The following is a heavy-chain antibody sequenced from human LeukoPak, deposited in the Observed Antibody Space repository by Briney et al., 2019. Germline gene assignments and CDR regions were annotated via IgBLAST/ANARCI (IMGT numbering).Heavy chain of an antibody. CDR2: INHSGST. D-gene: IGHD2-2*01. CDR1: GGSFSGYY. J-gene: IGHJ5*02. Sequence: SETLSLTCAVYGGSFSGYYWSWIRQPPGKGLEWIGEINHSGSTNYNPSLKSRVTISVDTSKNQFSLKLRSVPAADTAVYYCARSRVVPAAILPRRNWFDTWGQGTLVTVSP. CDR3: ARSRVVPAAILPRRNWFDT. V-gene: IGHV4-34*01.